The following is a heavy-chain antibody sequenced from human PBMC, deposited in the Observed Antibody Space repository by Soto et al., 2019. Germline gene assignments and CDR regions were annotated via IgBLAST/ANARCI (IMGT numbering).Heavy chain of an antibody. Sequence: SVKVSCKASGGTFSSYAISWVRQAPGQGLEWMGGIIPIFGTANYAQKFQGRVTITADESTSTAYMELSSLRSEDTAVYYCAQYCSGGSCYSDAFDIWGQATMVTV. CDR3: AQYCSGGSCYSDAFDI. CDR1: GGTFSSYA. CDR2: IIPIFGTA. D-gene: IGHD2-15*01. J-gene: IGHJ3*02. V-gene: IGHV1-69*13.